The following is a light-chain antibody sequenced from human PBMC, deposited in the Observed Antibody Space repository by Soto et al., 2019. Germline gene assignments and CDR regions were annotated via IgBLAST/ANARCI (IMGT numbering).Light chain of an antibody. V-gene: IGKV1-39*01. J-gene: IGKJ3*01. Sequence: DIQMTQSPSSLSASVGDRVTISCRSSQSIGRNLNWYLQKPGKAPKLLVYAGSHLQSGVPSRFSGGGSGTAFTLIISSLQPEDSATYYCQQRYNPPWTFGLGTKVDIK. CDR3: QQRYNPPWT. CDR1: QSIGRN. CDR2: AGS.